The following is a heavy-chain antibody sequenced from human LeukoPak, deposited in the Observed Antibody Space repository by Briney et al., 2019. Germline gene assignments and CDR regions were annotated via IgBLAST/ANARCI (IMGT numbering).Heavy chain of an antibody. CDR3: ARVGLVVGGTYLFDY. CDR1: GFTFGSSGM. J-gene: IGHJ4*02. Sequence: PGGSLRLSCAASGFTFGSSGMSWVRQSPGKGLERIGEIYHSGSTKYNPSLKSRLTISVDKTKNQFSLKLNSVTAADTAVYYCARVGLVVGGTYLFDYWGQGTLVTVSS. V-gene: IGHV4-4*02. CDR2: IYHSGST. D-gene: IGHD1-26*01.